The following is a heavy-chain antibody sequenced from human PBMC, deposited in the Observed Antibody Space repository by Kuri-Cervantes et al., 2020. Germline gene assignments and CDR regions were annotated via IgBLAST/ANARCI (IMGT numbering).Heavy chain of an antibody. CDR2: MNPNSGNT. J-gene: IGHJ6*03. CDR1: GYTFTSYD. CDR3: ARRSGADDRYYYYMDV. D-gene: IGHD6-13*01. Sequence: ASVKVSCKASGYTFTSYDINWVRQATGQGLEWMGWMNPNSGNTGYAQKFQGRVTMTRNTSISTAYMELSSLRFEDTAVYYCARRSGADDRYYYYMDVWGKGTTVTVSS. V-gene: IGHV1-8*01.